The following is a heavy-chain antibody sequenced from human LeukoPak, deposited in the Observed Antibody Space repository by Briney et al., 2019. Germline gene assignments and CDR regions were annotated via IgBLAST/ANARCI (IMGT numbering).Heavy chain of an antibody. V-gene: IGHV3-30-3*01. D-gene: IGHD5-24*01. CDR1: GFTFSSYA. Sequence: GGSLRLSCAASGFTFSSYAMHWVRQAPGKGLEWVAVISYDGSNKYYADSVKGRFTISRDNSKNTLYLQMNSLRAEDTAVYYCAREGDGYNMYFDYWGQGTLLTVSS. CDR2: ISYDGSNK. J-gene: IGHJ4*02. CDR3: AREGDGYNMYFDY.